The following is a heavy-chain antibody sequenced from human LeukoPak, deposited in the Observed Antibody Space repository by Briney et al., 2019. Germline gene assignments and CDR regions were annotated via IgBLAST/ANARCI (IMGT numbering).Heavy chain of an antibody. Sequence: PGGSLRLSCAASGFTFSSYAMSWVRQAPGKGLEWVSVISGSDDTTYYADSVKGRFTISRDNSKNTLYLQMNSLRAEDTAVYYCAKDSGSYVRSAFDIWGQGTMVTVSS. CDR3: AKDSGSYVRSAFDI. V-gene: IGHV3-23*01. CDR1: GFTFSSYA. J-gene: IGHJ3*02. D-gene: IGHD1-26*01. CDR2: ISGSDDTT.